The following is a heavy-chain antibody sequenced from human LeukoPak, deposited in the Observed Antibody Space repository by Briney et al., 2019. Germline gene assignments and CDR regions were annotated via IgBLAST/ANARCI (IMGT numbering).Heavy chain of an antibody. CDR1: GYSISSGYF. D-gene: IGHD3-16*01. V-gene: IGHV4-38-2*01. Sequence: SETLSLTCAVSGYSISSGYFWGWIRQPPGEGLEWIGSIYYSGSTYYNPSLKSRVTISVDTSKNQFSLKLSSVTAADTAVYYCARVGVSARRWFDPWGQGTLVTVSS. CDR2: IYYSGST. J-gene: IGHJ5*02. CDR3: ARVGVSARRWFDP.